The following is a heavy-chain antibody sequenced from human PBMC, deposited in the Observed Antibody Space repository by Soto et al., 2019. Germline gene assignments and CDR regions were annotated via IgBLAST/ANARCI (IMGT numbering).Heavy chain of an antibody. CDR3: AKVDYYDSSGYLYYFDY. CDR2: ISYDGSNK. J-gene: IGHJ4*02. V-gene: IGHV3-30*18. Sequence: QVQLVESGGGVVQPGRSLRLSCAASGFTFSSYGMHWVRQAPGKGLEWVAVISYDGSNKYYADSVKGRFTISRDNSKNTLYLQMNSLRAEDTAVYYCAKVDYYDSSGYLYYFDYWGQGTLVTVSS. D-gene: IGHD3-22*01. CDR1: GFTFSSYG.